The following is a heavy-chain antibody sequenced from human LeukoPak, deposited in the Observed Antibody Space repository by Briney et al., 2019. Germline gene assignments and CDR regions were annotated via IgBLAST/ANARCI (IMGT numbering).Heavy chain of an antibody. CDR3: ARGGSGSYFSWLDP. CDR2: INPNSSGT. CDR1: GYTFTGYY. Sequence: ASVKVSCKASGYTFTGYYIHWVRQAPGQGLECMGRINPNSSGTNYAQKFQGRVTMTGDTSISTAYMELSRLRSDGTAVYYCARGGSGSYFSWLDPWGQGTLVTVSS. D-gene: IGHD3-10*01. J-gene: IGHJ5*02. V-gene: IGHV1-2*06.